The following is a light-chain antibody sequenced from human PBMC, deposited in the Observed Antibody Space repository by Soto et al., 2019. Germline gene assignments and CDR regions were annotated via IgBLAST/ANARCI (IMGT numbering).Light chain of an antibody. J-gene: IGLJ3*02. CDR1: SSNIGSNY. CDR3: GTWDGSRNWV. V-gene: IGLV1-51*01. CDR2: DNI. Sequence: QTVVTQPPSASGTPGQRITISCSGGSSNIGSNYVYWYQQFPDTAPKLLIYDNIKRPSGIPDRFSGSKSGTSATLVITGLQTGDEADYYCGTWDGSRNWVFGGGTKLTVL.